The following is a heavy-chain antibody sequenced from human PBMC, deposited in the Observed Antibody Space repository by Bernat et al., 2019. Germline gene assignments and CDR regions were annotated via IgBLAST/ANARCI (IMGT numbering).Heavy chain of an antibody. V-gene: IGHV3-30*16. CDR1: GFIFSSYG. CDR2: ILYNGHNE. CDR3: ARDRTTVTMGGGGGIDY. Sequence: QVHLVESGGGVVQPGRSLRLSCAASGFIFSSYGMHWVRQAPGKGLEWVAVILYNGHNEDYADSVKGRFTISRDNSKNTVYLQMNNLREEDTAVYYCARDRTTVTMGGGGGIDYWGRGTLVTVSS. J-gene: IGHJ4*02. D-gene: IGHD4-17*01.